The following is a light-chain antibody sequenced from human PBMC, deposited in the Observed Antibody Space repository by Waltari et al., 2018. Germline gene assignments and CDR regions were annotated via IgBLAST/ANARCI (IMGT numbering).Light chain of an antibody. CDR1: SGHSSNV. CDR3: QTGGHGTWV. V-gene: IGLV4-69*01. CDR2: VNSDGIQ. Sequence: QLVLTQSPSASASLGASVKLTCTLSSGHSSNVIAWHQQQPEKGPRFLMKVNSDGIQSKGDKIPDRFSGSSSGAEHYLTISSLQSEDEADYYCQTGGHGTWVFGGGTKLTVL. J-gene: IGLJ3*02.